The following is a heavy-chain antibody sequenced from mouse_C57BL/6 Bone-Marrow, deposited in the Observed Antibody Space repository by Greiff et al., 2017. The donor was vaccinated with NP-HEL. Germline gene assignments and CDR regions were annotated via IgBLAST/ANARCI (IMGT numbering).Heavy chain of an antibody. J-gene: IGHJ2*01. V-gene: IGHV1-42*01. D-gene: IGHD1-1*01. CDR3: ARGYYGSSYRFDY. CDR1: GYSFTGYY. CDR2: INPSTGGT. Sequence: VPLQQSGPELVKPGASVKISCKASGYSFTGYYMNWVKQSPETSLEWIGEINPSTGGTTYNQKFKAKATLTVDKSSSTAYMQLKSLTSEDSAVYYWARGYYGSSYRFDYWGQGTTLTVSS.